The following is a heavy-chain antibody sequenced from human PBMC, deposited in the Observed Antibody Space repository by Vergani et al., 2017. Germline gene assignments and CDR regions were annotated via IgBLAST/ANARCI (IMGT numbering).Heavy chain of an antibody. CDR1: GFKSTYYG. CDR2: IQNDGNKE. Sequence: QVQLVESGGGVVQPGGSLRLTCAKPGFKSTYYGMHWARQAPGKWLGWGAFIQNDGNKEYYGNSVKGRFTISRDNSKNTVFLQMSRLRPEDTAVYYCARGQGEGPYYLEYWGQGTLVTVSS. D-gene: IGHD3-10*01. CDR3: ARGQGEGPYYLEY. J-gene: IGHJ4*02. V-gene: IGHV3-30*02.